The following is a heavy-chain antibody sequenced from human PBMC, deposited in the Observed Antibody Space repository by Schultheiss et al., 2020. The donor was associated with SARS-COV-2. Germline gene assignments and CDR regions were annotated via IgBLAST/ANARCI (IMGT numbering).Heavy chain of an antibody. CDR2: IYTSGST. CDR1: GGSISSSSYY. Sequence: SETLSLTCTVSGGSISSSSYYWSWIRQPAGKGLEWIGRIYTSGSTNYNPSLKSRVTISVDKSKNQFSLKLSSVTAADTAVYYCARDDPGGSGSYFDYWGQGTLVTVSS. D-gene: IGHD3-10*01. J-gene: IGHJ4*02. V-gene: IGHV4-61*02. CDR3: ARDDPGGSGSYFDY.